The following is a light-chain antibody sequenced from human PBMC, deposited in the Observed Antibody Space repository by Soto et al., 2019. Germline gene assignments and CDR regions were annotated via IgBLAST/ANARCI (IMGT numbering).Light chain of an antibody. CDR3: QQYGSSPPYT. J-gene: IGKJ2*01. Sequence: EIVLTQSPGTLSLSPGERATLSCRASQSVSSTYLAWYQQKPGQAPRLLIFGASSRATGIPDRFSGSGSGTDFTRTISRLEPEDFAGYYCQQYGSSPPYTFGQGTKLEIK. CDR1: QSVSSTY. V-gene: IGKV3-20*01. CDR2: GAS.